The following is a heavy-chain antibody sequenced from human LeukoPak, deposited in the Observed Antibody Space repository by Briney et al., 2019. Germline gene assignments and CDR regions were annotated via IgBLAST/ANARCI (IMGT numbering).Heavy chain of an antibody. CDR2: INSDGSST. J-gene: IGHJ5*02. V-gene: IGHV3-74*01. CDR1: GFTFSSYW. Sequence: GGSLRLSCAASGFTFSSYWMHWVRQAPGKGLVWVSGINSDGSSTTYADSVKGRFTISRDNAKNTLYLQMNSLRADDTAVYDCARSTIRLNWFDPWGQGTLVTVSS. CDR3: ARSTIRLNWFDP. D-gene: IGHD3-3*01.